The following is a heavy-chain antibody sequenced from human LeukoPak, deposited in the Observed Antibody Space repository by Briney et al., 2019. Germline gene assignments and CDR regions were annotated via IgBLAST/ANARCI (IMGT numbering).Heavy chain of an antibody. Sequence: PGGSLRLSCAVSGITLSNYGMSWVRQTPGKGLEWVAGISDSGGSTRYADSVKGRFTTSRDNRKNTLFLQMNSLRVEDTAVHFCAKRGVVIRVILVGFHKEAYYFDSWGQGALVTVSS. CDR1: GITLSNYG. V-gene: IGHV3-23*01. CDR2: ISDSGGST. J-gene: IGHJ4*02. CDR3: AKRGVVIRVILVGFHKEAYYFDS. D-gene: IGHD3-22*01.